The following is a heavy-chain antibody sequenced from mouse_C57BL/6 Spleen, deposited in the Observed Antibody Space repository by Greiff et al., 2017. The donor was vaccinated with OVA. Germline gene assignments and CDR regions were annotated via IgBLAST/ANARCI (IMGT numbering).Heavy chain of an antibody. J-gene: IGHJ2*01. CDR2: INPNNGGT. CDR3: ARILGLALYFDY. CDR1: GYTFTDYY. D-gene: IGHD4-1*01. V-gene: IGHV1-26*01. Sequence: EVQLQQSGPELVKPGASVKISCKASGYTFTDYYMNWVKQSHGKSLEWIGDINPNNGGTSYNQKFKGKATLTVDKSSSTAYMELRSLTSEDSAVYYCARILGLALYFDYWGQGTTLTVSS.